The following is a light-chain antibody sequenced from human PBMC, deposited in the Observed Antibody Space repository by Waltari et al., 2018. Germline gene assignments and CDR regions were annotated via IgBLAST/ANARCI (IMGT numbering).Light chain of an antibody. CDR1: QSISVW. CDR3: QQYHSYPIT. J-gene: IGKJ5*01. CDR2: RAS. V-gene: IGKV1-5*03. Sequence: DVQMTQSPSNLSASLGDRVTVTCRASQSISVWLAWYQQRPGGAPKLLIYRASSLQSGVPSRFSGTGSETEFTLTIDSLQPDDFATYYCQQYHSYPITFGAGTRLE.